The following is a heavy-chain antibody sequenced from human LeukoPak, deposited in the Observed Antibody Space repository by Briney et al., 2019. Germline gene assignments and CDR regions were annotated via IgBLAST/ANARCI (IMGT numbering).Heavy chain of an antibody. J-gene: IGHJ5*02. CDR2: IYTSGST. CDR3: ARDPSGYCSGGSCYSFWFDP. Sequence: SETLSLTCTVSGGSISSYYCSWIRQPAGKGLEWIGRIYTSGSTNYNPSLKSRVTMSVDTPKNQFSLKLSSVTAADTAVYYCARDPSGYCSGGSCYSFWFDPWGQGTLVTVSS. V-gene: IGHV4-4*07. D-gene: IGHD2-15*01. CDR1: GGSISSYY.